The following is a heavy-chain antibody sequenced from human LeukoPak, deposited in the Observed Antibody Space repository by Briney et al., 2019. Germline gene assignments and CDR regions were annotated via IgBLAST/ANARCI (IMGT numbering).Heavy chain of an antibody. Sequence: PGGSLRLSCAASGFTFSSYSMNWVRQAPGNGLDWVSSISSSSSYIYYADSVKGRFTISRDNAKNSLYLQMNSLRAEDTAVYYCAREPTNPGPYYYMDVWGKGTTVTVSS. CDR3: AREPTNPGPYYYMDV. J-gene: IGHJ6*03. V-gene: IGHV3-21*01. D-gene: IGHD2-8*01. CDR2: ISSSSSYI. CDR1: GFTFSSYS.